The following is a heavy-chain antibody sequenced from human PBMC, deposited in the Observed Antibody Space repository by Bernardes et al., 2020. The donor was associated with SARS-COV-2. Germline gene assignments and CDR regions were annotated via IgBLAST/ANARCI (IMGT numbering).Heavy chain of an antibody. Sequence: GGSLRLSCAASGFTFSTYWMHWVRQAPGKGLAWVARMNGDGTIINHADSVKGRFSISRDNAKNTLYLQMNSLRVEDTAVYYCTSDTFGEYDHWGQGILVTVSS. CDR2: MNGDGTII. D-gene: IGHD3-16*01. J-gene: IGHJ4*02. CDR3: TSDTFGEYDH. V-gene: IGHV3-74*01. CDR1: GFTFSTYW.